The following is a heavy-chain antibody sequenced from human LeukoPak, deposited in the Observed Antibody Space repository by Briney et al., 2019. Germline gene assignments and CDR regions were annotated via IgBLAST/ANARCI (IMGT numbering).Heavy chain of an antibody. CDR2: IYTSGST. J-gene: IGHJ3*02. D-gene: IGHD2-2*01. CDR1: GASISSYY. Sequence: PSETLSLTCTVSGASISSYYWSWIRQPPGKGLEWIGYIYTSGSTNYNPSLKSRVTISVDTSKNQFSLKLSSVTAADTAVYYCARHEGRQLLSYAFDIWGQGTMVTVSS. CDR3: ARHEGRQLLSYAFDI. V-gene: IGHV4-4*09.